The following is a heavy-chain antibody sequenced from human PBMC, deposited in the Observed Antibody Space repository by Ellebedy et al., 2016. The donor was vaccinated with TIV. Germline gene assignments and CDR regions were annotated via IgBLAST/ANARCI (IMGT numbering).Heavy chain of an antibody. V-gene: IGHV3-23*01. CDR2: ISGSGGST. J-gene: IGHJ4*02. CDR3: AKGSGRLVFDY. Sequence: GESLKISXAASGFTFSSYGMHWVRQAPGKGLEWVSAISGSGGSTYYADSVKGRFTISRDNSKNTLYLQMNSLRAEDTAVYYCAKGSGRLVFDYWGQGTLVTVSS. D-gene: IGHD2-8*02. CDR1: GFTFSSYG.